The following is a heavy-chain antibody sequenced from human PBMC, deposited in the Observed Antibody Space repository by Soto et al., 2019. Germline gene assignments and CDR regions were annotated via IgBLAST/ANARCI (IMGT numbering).Heavy chain of an antibody. D-gene: IGHD3-10*01. J-gene: IGHJ6*02. V-gene: IGHV1-2*04. Sequence: QVQLVQSGAEVKKPGASVKVSCKASGYTFTGYYMHWVRQAPGQGLEWMGWINPNSGGTNYAQKFQGWVTMTRDTSISTAYMELSRLRSDDTAVYYCARDNYYGSGSYYNAKPGQGYYYGMDVWGQGTTVTVSS. CDR3: ARDNYYGSGSYYNAKPGQGYYYGMDV. CDR2: INPNSGGT. CDR1: GYTFTGYY.